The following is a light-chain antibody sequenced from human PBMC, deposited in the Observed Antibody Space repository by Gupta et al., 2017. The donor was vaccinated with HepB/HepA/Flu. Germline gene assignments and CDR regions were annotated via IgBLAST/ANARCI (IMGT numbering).Light chain of an antibody. CDR1: SSDIGSYDL. V-gene: IGLV2-23*02. J-gene: IGLJ3*02. CDR2: EVS. CDR3: CSYAGNNFWV. Sequence: QSALTQPASVSGSRGQSITIPCTGTSSDIGSYDLVSWYQQYPGKAPKLMIFEVSKRPSGVSNRFAASKSGNTASLTISGLQGEDEATYHCCSYAGNNFWVFGGGTKLTVL.